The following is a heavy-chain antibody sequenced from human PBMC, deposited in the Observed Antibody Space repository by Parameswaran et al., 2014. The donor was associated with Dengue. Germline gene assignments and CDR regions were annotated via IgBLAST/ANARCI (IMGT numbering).Heavy chain of an antibody. J-gene: IGHJ4*02. Sequence: GARWIRQPPGKALEWLAHIFSNDEKSYSTSLKSRLTISKDTSKSQVVLTMTNMDPVDTATYYCARTHPANGSYYYDSSGYFEFDYWGQGTLVTVSS. CDR3: ARTHPANGSYYYDSSGYFEFDY. D-gene: IGHD3-22*01. CDR1: G. CDR2: IFSNDEK. V-gene: IGHV2-26*01.